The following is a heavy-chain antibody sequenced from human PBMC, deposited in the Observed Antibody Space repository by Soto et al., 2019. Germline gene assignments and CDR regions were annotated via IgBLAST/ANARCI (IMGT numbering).Heavy chain of an antibody. J-gene: IGHJ5*02. D-gene: IGHD1-1*01. CDR1: GFTFSSSA. CDR3: SEGSLGTGPSRGWGKRFRP. Sequence: EVRLLESGGGLAQPGGSRRLSCAASGFTFSSSAMNWVRQAPGKGLEWVSSIRVGGGDTFYADSVRGRFPVSRDISRNPPDSEMESLGAGDPAKYYLSEGSLGTGPSRGWGKRFRPRGQGTLVTGSP. CDR2: IRVGGGDT. V-gene: IGHV3-23*01.